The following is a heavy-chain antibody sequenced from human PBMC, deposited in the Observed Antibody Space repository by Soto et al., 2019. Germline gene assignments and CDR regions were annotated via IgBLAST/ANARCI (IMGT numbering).Heavy chain of an antibody. Sequence: EVQLVESGGGLVQPGGSLRLSCEASGFTFSDHYMDWVRQTPGKGLEWVGRTRNKANSYTTEYAASVKGRFTISRDDSKXSXSLQMNSLKTEDTAVYYCARDKFCGGGSCSYYGVDVWGQGTTVTVSS. CDR3: ARDKFCGGGSCSYYGVDV. J-gene: IGHJ6*02. CDR2: TRNKANSYTT. CDR1: GFTFSDHY. V-gene: IGHV3-72*01. D-gene: IGHD2-15*01.